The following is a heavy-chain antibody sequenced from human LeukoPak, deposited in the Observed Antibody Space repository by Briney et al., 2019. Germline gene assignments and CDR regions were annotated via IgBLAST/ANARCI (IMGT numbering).Heavy chain of an antibody. CDR2: INSNGSTT. CDR3: AREKSL. J-gene: IGHJ4*02. CDR1: GFTFSGYW. V-gene: IGHV3-74*01. Sequence: GGSLRLSCAASGFTFSGYWMQWVRQAPGKGLVWVSRINSNGSTTTYADSVKGRFTISRDNAKNSLYLQMNSLRAEDTAVYYCAREKSLWGQGTLVTVSS.